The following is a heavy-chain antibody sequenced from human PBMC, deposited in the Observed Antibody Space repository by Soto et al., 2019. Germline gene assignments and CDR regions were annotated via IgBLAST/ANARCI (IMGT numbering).Heavy chain of an antibody. Sequence: SESLSLTCAVSSGSVSNYYWNWIRQSPGKGLEWIGYIYSSGSTHYNPSLQNRVTISIDTSKNQVSLKVNSVTAADTAVYYCARDHPHSYGVYYFDYWGQGTPVNVSS. CDR3: ARDHPHSYGVYYFDY. J-gene: IGHJ4*02. CDR2: IYSSGST. CDR1: SGSVSNYY. V-gene: IGHV4-59*02. D-gene: IGHD5-18*01.